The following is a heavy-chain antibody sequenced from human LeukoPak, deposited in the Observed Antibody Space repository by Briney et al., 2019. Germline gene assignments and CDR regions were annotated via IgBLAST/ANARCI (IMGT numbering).Heavy chain of an antibody. J-gene: IGHJ4*02. CDR3: ARGIMTTVPTFDY. Sequence: SETLSLTCTVSGGSVNGYYWNWIRQAPGKGLEWIGFIHYSGLIVYSPSLQSRVSMSVDTSKKQFSLRLSSVTAAETAVYYCARGIMTTVPTFDYWGQGTLVTVSS. CDR1: GGSVNGYY. V-gene: IGHV4-59*02. D-gene: IGHD4-17*01. CDR2: IHYSGLI.